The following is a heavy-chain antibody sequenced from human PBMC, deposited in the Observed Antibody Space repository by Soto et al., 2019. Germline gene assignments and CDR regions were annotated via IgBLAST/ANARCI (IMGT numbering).Heavy chain of an antibody. CDR3: ARVVPLLAAGRSRYYYYYGMDV. D-gene: IGHD6-13*01. Sequence: SETLSLTCTVSGGSISSYYWSWIRQPPGKGLEWIGYIYYSGSTNYNPSLKSRVTISVDTSKNQFSLKLSSVTAADTAVYYCARVVPLLAAGRSRYYYYYGMDVWGQGTTVTVSS. CDR2: IYYSGST. J-gene: IGHJ6*02. CDR1: GGSISSYY. V-gene: IGHV4-59*01.